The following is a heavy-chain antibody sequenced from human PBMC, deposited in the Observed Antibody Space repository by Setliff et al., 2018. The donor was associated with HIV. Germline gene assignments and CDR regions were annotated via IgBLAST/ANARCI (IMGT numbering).Heavy chain of an antibody. J-gene: IGHJ5*02. D-gene: IGHD1-26*01. CDR2: VYFSGST. CDR1: GASITSGIYY. Sequence: TSETLSLTCSVSGASITSGIYYWAWIRQPAGKGLEFIGRVYFSGSTNCNPSLKSRVTISLDTSKNRFSLNLRSVTAADTAVYYCARGFGSLDPWGKGTLVTVSS. CDR3: ARGFGSLDP. V-gene: IGHV4-61*02.